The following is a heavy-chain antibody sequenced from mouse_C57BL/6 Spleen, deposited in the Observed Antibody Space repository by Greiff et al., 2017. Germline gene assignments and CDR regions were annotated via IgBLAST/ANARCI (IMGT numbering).Heavy chain of an antibody. Sequence: QVQLQQSGAELAKPGASVKLSCKASGYTFTSYWMHWVKQRPGQGLEWIGYINPSSGYTKYNQKFKAKATLTADKSSSTAYMQLSSLTYEDSAFYFCSRDNSRKGLSWYFDFWGTGTTVTVSS. V-gene: IGHV1-7*01. CDR2: INPSSGYT. CDR3: SRDNSRKGLSWYFDF. D-gene: IGHD1-1*01. CDR1: GYTFTSYW. J-gene: IGHJ1*03.